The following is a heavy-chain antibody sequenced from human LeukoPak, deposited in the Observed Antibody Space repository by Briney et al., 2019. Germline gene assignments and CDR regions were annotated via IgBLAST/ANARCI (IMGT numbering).Heavy chain of an antibody. Sequence: GASVKVSFKASGYSFSAYYMHWVRQAPGQGLEWVGVINPSGGSTSYALKFQDRVTVSRDTSTSTVYMELTSLRSDDTAVYFCATSGSYHKYYFDYWGQGTLVTVSS. CDR1: GYSFSAYY. CDR3: ATSGSYHKYYFDY. V-gene: IGHV1-46*01. D-gene: IGHD1-26*01. J-gene: IGHJ4*02. CDR2: INPSGGST.